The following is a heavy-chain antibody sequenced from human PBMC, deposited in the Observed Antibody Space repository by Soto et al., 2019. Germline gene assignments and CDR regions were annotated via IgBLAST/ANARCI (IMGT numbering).Heavy chain of an antibody. D-gene: IGHD5-18*01. Sequence: QVQLQQRGAGLLKPSETLALTCGVYRGSFSGFYWTWIRQTPGKGLEWIGEINHSGSTNYNPSFRNRGTISVDRSTNYFSLKMTSVTAADAAVYYCARGRGYVYGNNFYGMDVWGQGTTVTVSS. CDR2: INHSGST. CDR3: ARGRGYVYGNNFYGMDV. J-gene: IGHJ6*02. V-gene: IGHV4-34*01. CDR1: RGSFSGFY.